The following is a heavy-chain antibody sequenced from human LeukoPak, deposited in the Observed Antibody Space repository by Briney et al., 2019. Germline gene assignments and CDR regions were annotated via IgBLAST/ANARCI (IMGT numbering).Heavy chain of an antibody. J-gene: IGHJ5*02. CDR2: NHPNSGGT. CDR3: ANMGSGRLWFDR. D-gene: IGHD3-10*01. CDR1: GYTFTCYF. Sequence: GASANAYCNASGYTFTCYFLHWVRQAPGQGLEWMGWNHPNSGGTNYAQKFRGRVTLTRDTLISTAYMELSTLRSDDAAVYYCANMGSGRLWFDRWGQGTLVTVSS. V-gene: IGHV1-2*02.